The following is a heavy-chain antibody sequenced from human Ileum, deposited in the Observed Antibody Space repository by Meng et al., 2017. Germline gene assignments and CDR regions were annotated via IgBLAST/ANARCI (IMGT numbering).Heavy chain of an antibody. D-gene: IGHD6-6*01. CDR1: GRSVSSCSYY. Sequence: QGHLQDSGPRLVSPSETLSLACTVSGRSVSSCSYYWSWIRQPPGKGLAWIGHIYYSGSTNYNPSLQSRVTISVDMSKNQFSLKLNSVTAADTAIYFCARSSTSPASYFFDYWGQGTLVTVSS. CDR2: IYYSGST. J-gene: IGHJ4*02. V-gene: IGHV4-61*01. CDR3: ARSSTSPASYFFDY.